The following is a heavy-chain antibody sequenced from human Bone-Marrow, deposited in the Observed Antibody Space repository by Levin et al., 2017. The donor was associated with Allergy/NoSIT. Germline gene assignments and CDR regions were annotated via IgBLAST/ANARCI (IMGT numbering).Heavy chain of an antibody. CDR1: GGTFSSHG. CDR3: ARLRGDWSGGACLSTYFYYYMDV. D-gene: IGHD2-15*01. V-gene: IGHV1-69*13. CDR2: IIPIFGPP. J-gene: IGHJ6*03. Sequence: ASVKVSCKASGGTFSSHGIAWVRQAPGQGLEWMGGIIPIFGPPNYAQKFQGRVTISADESTKNAYMELSSLRSDDKAVFYCARLRGDWSGGACLSTYFYYYMDVWGKGTPVTVSS.